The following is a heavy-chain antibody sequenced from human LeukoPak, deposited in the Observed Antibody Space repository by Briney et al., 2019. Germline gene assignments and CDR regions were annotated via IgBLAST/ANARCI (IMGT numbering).Heavy chain of an antibody. V-gene: IGHV3-48*01. J-gene: IGHJ4*02. CDR3: ARENYGDYGNYFDY. D-gene: IGHD4-17*01. CDR1: GFTFSSYS. CDR2: ISSSSSTI. Sequence: GGSLRLSCAASGFTFSSYSMNWVRQAPGKGLEWVSYISSSSSTIYYADSVKGRFTISRDNAKNSLYLQMNSLRAGDTAVYYCARENYGDYGNYFDYWGQGTLVTVSS.